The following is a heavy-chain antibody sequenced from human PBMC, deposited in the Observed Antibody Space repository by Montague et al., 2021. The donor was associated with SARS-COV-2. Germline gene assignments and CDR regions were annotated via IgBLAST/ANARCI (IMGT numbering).Heavy chain of an antibody. D-gene: IGHD2-15*01. J-gene: IGHJ4*02. CDR2: IYYSGTT. V-gene: IGHV4-39*01. CDR1: GGSISSSTYY. Sequence: SETLSLTCTVSGGSISSSTYYWGWIRQPPGKGLEWIGSIYYSGTTYYNPSPKSRVTISVDTSKNQFSLKLSSVTAADTAVYYCARQGGYCSGGSCYGPFDYWGQGTLVTVSS. CDR3: ARQGGYCSGGSCYGPFDY.